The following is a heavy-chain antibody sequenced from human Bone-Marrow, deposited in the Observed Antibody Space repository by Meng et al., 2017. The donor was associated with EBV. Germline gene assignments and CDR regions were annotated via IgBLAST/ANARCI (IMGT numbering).Heavy chain of an antibody. D-gene: IGHD6-19*01. CDR2: INSDGSST. V-gene: IGHV3-74*01. Sequence: EVQVGGCGGGLVQPGGALGVSCAASGFTLCSYWMHWVRQAPGKGLVWVSRINSDGSSTSYADSVKGRFTISRDNAKNTLYLQMNSLRAEDTAVYYCARGLAVAGTELDYWGQGTLVTVSS. CDR1: GFTLCSYW. CDR3: ARGLAVAGTELDY. J-gene: IGHJ4*02.